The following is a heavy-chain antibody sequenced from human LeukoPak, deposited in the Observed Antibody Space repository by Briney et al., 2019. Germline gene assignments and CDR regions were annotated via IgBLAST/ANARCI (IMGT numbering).Heavy chain of an antibody. CDR1: GFTFSTHW. CDR3: ARDAVTLFDY. J-gene: IGHJ4*02. V-gene: IGHV3-7*01. D-gene: IGHD4-17*01. Sequence: PGGSLGLSCAASGFTFSTHWMSWVRQAPGRGLEWVANIKYDGSAEYYVDSVKGRFTVSRDNAENLVYLQMNSLRGDDTAVYYCARDAVTLFDYWGQGTLVTVSP. CDR2: IKYDGSAE.